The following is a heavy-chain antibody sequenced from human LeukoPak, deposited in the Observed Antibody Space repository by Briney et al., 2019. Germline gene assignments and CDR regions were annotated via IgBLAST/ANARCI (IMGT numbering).Heavy chain of an antibody. CDR2: TFYRSKWYN. CDR1: GDSVSSNTAA. J-gene: IGHJ4*02. V-gene: IGHV6-1*01. D-gene: IGHD2-15*01. Sequence: PSQTLPLTCVIAGDSVSSNTAAWNWIRQSPLRGLEWLGRTFYRSKWYNDYAGSVKSRITISPDTSKNHFSLQLDSVTPEDTAMYYCARDGWPAFDYWGQGSLVTVSS. CDR3: ARDGWPAFDY.